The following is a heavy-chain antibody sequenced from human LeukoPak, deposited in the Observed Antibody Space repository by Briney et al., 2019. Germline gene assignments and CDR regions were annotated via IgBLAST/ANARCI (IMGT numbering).Heavy chain of an antibody. CDR1: GYTFSYYY. V-gene: IGHV1-2*02. J-gene: IGHJ4*02. CDR3: ARDHEATVTTFDY. Sequence: ASVKVSCKASGYTFSYYYTHWVRQAPGQGLEWMGWINPNSGGTNYAQKFQGRVTMTRDTSISTAYMELSRLRSDDTAVYYCARDHEATVTTFDYWGQGTLVTVSS. CDR2: INPNSGGT. D-gene: IGHD4-11*01.